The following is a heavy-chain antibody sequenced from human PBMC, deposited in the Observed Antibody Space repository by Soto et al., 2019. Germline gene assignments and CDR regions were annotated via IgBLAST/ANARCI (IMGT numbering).Heavy chain of an antibody. D-gene: IGHD2-15*01. CDR1: GYTFISHG. V-gene: IGHV1-18*04. Sequence: QVQLVQSGVEVKKPGASVKVSCKASGYTFISHGISWVRQAPGQGLEWMGWISGKNGNTNYAQKLQGRVTLTTDTSTSPAYMELRSLRSDDTAVYYCARVSSAIVVVPDYGMDVWGQGTTVTVSS. J-gene: IGHJ6*02. CDR2: ISGKNGNT. CDR3: ARVSSAIVVVPDYGMDV.